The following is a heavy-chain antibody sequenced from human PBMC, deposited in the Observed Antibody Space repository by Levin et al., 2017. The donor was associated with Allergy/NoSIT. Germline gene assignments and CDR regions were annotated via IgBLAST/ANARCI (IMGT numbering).Heavy chain of an antibody. CDR3: ARDRLAHYYYYGMDV. J-gene: IGHJ6*02. Sequence: AASVKVSCKASGYIFTSYYMHWVRLAPGQGLEWMGLINPSGGSTSYAQKFQGRVTMTRDTSTSTVYMEVSSLRSEDTAVYYCARDRLAHYYYYGMDVWGQGTTVTVSS. D-gene: IGHD2-21*01. CDR2: INPSGGST. V-gene: IGHV1-46*01. CDR1: GYIFTSYY.